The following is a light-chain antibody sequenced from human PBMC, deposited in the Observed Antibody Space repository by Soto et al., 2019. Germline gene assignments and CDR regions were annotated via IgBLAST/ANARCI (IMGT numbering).Light chain of an antibody. CDR1: QSVNNY. J-gene: IGKJ1*01. V-gene: IGKV3-11*01. Sequence: EIVLTQSPATLSLSPGERATLSCRASQSVNNYLAWYQQKPGQTPRLLIYDAFNRATGIPARFSGSVSGTDFTLTISSLEPEDFAVYYCQQYNNWPRTFGQGTKVDIK. CDR3: QQYNNWPRT. CDR2: DAF.